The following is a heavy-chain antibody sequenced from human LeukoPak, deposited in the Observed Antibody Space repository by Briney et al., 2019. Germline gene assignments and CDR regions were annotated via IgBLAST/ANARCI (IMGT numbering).Heavy chain of an antibody. J-gene: IGHJ4*02. D-gene: IGHD1-1*01. CDR2: IYYSGST. Sequence: PSETLSLTCTVSGGSISSYYWSWIRQPPGKGLEWIGYIYYSGSTNYNPSLKSRVTISVDTSKNQFSLKLSSVTAADTAVYYCARGGRELEPCDYWGQGTLVTVSS. CDR3: ARGGRELEPCDY. CDR1: GGSISSYY. V-gene: IGHV4-59*01.